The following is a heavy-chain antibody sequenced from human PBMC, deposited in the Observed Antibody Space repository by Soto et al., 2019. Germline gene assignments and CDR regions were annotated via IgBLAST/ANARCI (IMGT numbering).Heavy chain of an antibody. V-gene: IGHV1-69*08. CDR3: ARDQGFGDYGDPAYYFDY. CDR2: IIPILGIV. J-gene: IGHJ4*02. Sequence: QVQLVQSGAEVKKPGSSVKVSCKASGGTFSSYTISWVRQAPGQGLEWMGRIIPILGIVNYAQKFQGRVTITADKSTSTAYMELSSLRSEDTAVYYCARDQGFGDYGDPAYYFDYWGQGTLVTVSS. CDR1: GGTFSSYT. D-gene: IGHD4-17*01.